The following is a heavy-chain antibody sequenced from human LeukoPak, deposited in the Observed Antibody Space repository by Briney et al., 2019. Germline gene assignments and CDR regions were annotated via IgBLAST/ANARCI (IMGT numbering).Heavy chain of an antibody. CDR3: ARDSSGSSSWVRFDY. V-gene: IGHV3-21*01. CDR2: IRSSDTYI. Sequence: GGSLRLSCAASGFTFSSYSMNWVRQAPGKGLEWVSSIRSSDTYIYHADSVKGRFTISRDNAKNSLYLQMNSLRVEDTAVYYCARDSSGSSSWVRFDYWGQGTLVTVSS. D-gene: IGHD6-13*01. J-gene: IGHJ4*02. CDR1: GFTFSSYS.